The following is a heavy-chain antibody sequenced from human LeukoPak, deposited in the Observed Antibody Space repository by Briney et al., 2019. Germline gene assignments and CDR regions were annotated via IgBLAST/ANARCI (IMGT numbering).Heavy chain of an antibody. Sequence: SETLSLACTVSGGSISSSSYYWGWIRQPPGKGLEWIGSIYYSGSTYYNPSLKSRVTISVDTSKNQFSLKLSSVTAADTAVYYCARDQTVRYSYDHFDYWGQGTLVTVSS. CDR3: ARDQTVRYSYDHFDY. J-gene: IGHJ4*02. CDR1: GGSISSSSYY. D-gene: IGHD5-18*01. V-gene: IGHV4-39*07. CDR2: IYYSGST.